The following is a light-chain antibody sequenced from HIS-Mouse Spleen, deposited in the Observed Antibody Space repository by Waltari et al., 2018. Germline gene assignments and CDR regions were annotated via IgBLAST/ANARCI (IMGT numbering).Light chain of an antibody. CDR2: EVS. J-gene: IGLJ3*02. CDR1: SSDVGGYNY. V-gene: IGLV2-14*01. CDR3: SSYTSSSTLWV. Sequence: QSALTQPASVSGSPGPSITISRTGTSSDVGGYNYVSWYQQHPGKDPKRIIYEVSTRPSGVSSRSSGSKSGNTASLTISGLQAEDEADYYCSSYTSSSTLWVFGGGTKLTVL.